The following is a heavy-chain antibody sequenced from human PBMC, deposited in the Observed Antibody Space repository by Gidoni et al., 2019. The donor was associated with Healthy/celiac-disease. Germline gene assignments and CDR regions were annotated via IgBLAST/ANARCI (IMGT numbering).Heavy chain of an antibody. CDR2: ISGSGGST. V-gene: IGHV3-23*01. CDR3: AKRFNYMDV. CDR1: GFTFSSYA. J-gene: IGHJ6*03. D-gene: IGHD3-10*01. Sequence: EVQLLESGGGLVQPGGYLRLSCADSGFTFSSYAMSWVRKAPGKGLEWVSAISGSGGSTYYADAVKGRFTISRDNSKNTLYLQMNSLRAEDTAVYYFAKRFNYMDVWGKGTTVTVSS.